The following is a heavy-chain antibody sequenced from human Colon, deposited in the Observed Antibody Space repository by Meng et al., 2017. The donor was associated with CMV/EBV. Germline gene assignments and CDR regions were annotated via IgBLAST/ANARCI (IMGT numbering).Heavy chain of an antibody. Sequence: GESLKISCAASGFTFSDYYMTWIRQAPGKGLEWITYISYSGSSISYADSVRGRFTISRDTAKKSLYLQMNSLRAGDTATYYCARCRSNFCSHSTNGMDVWGPGTTVTVSS. D-gene: IGHD2/OR15-2a*01. CDR2: ISYSGSSI. V-gene: IGHV3-11*01. CDR1: GFTFSDYY. CDR3: ARCRSNFCSHSTNGMDV. J-gene: IGHJ6*02.